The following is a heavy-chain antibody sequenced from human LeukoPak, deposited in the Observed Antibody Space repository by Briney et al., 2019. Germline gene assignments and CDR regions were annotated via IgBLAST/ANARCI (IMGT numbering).Heavy chain of an antibody. J-gene: IGHJ5*02. V-gene: IGHV3-9*01. CDR1: GFTFDDYA. CDR2: ISWNSGSI. CDR3: AKAPYSSSALPWFDP. Sequence: GGSLRLSCAASGFTFDDYAMHWVRQAPGKGLEWVSGISWNSGSIGYADSVKGRFTISRDNAKNSLYLQMNSLRAEDTALYYCAKAPYSSSALPWFDPWGQGTLVTVSS. D-gene: IGHD6-6*01.